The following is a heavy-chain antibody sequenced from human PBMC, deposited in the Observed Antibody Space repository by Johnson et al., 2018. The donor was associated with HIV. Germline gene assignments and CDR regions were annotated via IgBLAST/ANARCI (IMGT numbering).Heavy chain of an antibody. J-gene: IGHJ3*02. CDR2: IWYDGSNK. CDR3: TTGLGVLQFLEWLPGAFVS. V-gene: IGHV3-33*01. Sequence: QVQLVESGGGVVQPGRSLRLSCAASGFTFSSYGMHWVRQAPGKGLEWVAVIWYDGSNKYYADSVKGRFTISRDNSKNTLYLQMNSLKTEDTAVYYCTTGLGVLQFLEWLPGAFVSWGQGTMVTVSS. D-gene: IGHD3-3*01. CDR1: GFTFSSYG.